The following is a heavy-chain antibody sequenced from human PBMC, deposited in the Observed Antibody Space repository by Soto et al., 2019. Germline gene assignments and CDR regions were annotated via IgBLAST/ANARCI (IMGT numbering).Heavy chain of an antibody. CDR3: AKDLTWYSSSWYPFDY. D-gene: IGHD6-13*01. V-gene: IGHV3-21*04. Sequence: RGYLRLSCTASGFTFRRYGMNWLRQAPGKGLEWVASISSSTSYVYYADSVKGRFTISRDNSKNTLYLQMNSLRAEDTAVYYCAKDLTWYSSSWYPFDYWGQGTLVTVSS. J-gene: IGHJ4*02. CDR2: ISSSTSYV. CDR1: GFTFRRYG.